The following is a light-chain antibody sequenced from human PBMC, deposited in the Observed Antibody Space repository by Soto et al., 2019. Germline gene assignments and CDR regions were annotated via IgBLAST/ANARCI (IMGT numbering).Light chain of an antibody. J-gene: IGLJ1*01. Sequence: QSALAQPASVSGSPGQSITISCTGTSSDVGGYKYVSWYQQHPGKAPNLMIYDVSNRPSGVSNRFSGSKSGNTASLTISGLQAEDEADYYCSSYTSSSTLDVFGTGTKVTVL. CDR2: DVS. V-gene: IGLV2-14*01. CDR3: SSYTSSSTLDV. CDR1: SSDVGGYKY.